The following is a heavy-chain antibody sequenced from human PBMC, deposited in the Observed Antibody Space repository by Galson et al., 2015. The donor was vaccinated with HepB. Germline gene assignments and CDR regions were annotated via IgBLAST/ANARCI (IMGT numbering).Heavy chain of an antibody. Sequence: SLRLSCAASGLDFSNYAMSWVRQAPGKGLEWVSVISGSGGSTYYADSVKGRFTISRDNSKNTLYLQMNSLRAEDTAVYYCAKIAVAGAFDIWGQGTMVTVSS. CDR2: ISGSGGST. V-gene: IGHV3-23*01. CDR1: GLDFSNYA. D-gene: IGHD6-19*01. J-gene: IGHJ3*02. CDR3: AKIAVAGAFDI.